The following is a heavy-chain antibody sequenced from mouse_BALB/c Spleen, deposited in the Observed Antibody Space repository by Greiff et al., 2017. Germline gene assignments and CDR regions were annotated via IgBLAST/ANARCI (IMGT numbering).Heavy chain of an antibody. D-gene: IGHD1-2*01. CDR3: ARDYGGYYYAMDY. Sequence: EVKVVESGPGLVKPSQTVSLTCTVTGISITTGNYRWSWIRQFPGNKLEWIGYIYYSGTITYNPSLTSRTTITRDTSKNQFFLEMNSLTAEDTATYYCARDYGGYYYAMDYWGQGTSVTVSS. CDR2: IYYSGTI. J-gene: IGHJ4*01. V-gene: IGHV3-5*02. CDR1: GISITTGNYR.